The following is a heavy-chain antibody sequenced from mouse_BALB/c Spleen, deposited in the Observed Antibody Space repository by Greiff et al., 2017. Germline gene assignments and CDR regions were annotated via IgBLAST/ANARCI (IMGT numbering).Heavy chain of an antibody. CDR2: INPSNGGT. J-gene: IGHJ3*01. CDR1: GYTFTSYY. CDR3: TIPAY. Sequence: QVQLKQSGAELVKPGASVKLSCKASGYTFTSYYMYWVKQRPGQGLEWIGEINPSNGGTNFNEKFKSKATLTVDKSSSTAYMQLSSLTSEDSAVYYCTIPAYWGQGTLVTVSA. V-gene: IGHV1S81*02.